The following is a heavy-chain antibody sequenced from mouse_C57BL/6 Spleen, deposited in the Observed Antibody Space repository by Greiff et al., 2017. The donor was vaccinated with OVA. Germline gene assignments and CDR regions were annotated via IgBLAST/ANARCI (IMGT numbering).Heavy chain of an antibody. V-gene: IGHV2-5*01. D-gene: IGHD1-1*01. J-gene: IGHJ1*03. CDR1: GFSLTSYG. Sequence: VMLVESGPGLVQPSQSLSITCTVSGFSLTSYGVHWVRQSPGKGLEWLGVIWRGGSTDYNAAFMSRLSITKDNSKSQVFFKMNSLQADDTAIYYCAKKGDYYGSSYDWYFDVWGTGTTVTVSS. CDR3: AKKGDYYGSSYDWYFDV. CDR2: IWRGGST.